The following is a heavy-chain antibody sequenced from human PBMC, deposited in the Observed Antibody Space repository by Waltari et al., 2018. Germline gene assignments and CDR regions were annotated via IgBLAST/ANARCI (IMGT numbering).Heavy chain of an antibody. CDR3: ARDTPSDFWSANDAFDI. CDR1: GGSISPYY. V-gene: IGHV4-59*01. CDR2: IYYSGNT. J-gene: IGHJ3*02. D-gene: IGHD3-3*01. Sequence: QVQLQESGPGLVKPSETLSLTCSVSGGSISPYYWSWIRQSPGKGLEWIGYIYYSGNTNHNPSLKSRVTISLDTSNKQSSLTMNSLTVADTAVYYCARDTPSDFWSANDAFDIWGQGTMVTVSS.